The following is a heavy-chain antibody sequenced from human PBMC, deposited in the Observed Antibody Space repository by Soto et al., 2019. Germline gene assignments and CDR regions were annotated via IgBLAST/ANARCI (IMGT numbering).Heavy chain of an antibody. D-gene: IGHD4-17*01. V-gene: IGHV1-2*02. CDR1: GYVFTSNY. CDR3: ARLRWPIFDP. Sequence: QVQLVQSGAEVKKPGASVKVSCKASGYVFTSNYIHWVRQAPGQGLEWVGWVSPISGGAKYAPSLQGRVTLPRDTTINTVYMELTGLRPDDTAIYYCARLRWPIFDPWGQGTLVTVSS. J-gene: IGHJ5*02. CDR2: VSPISGGA.